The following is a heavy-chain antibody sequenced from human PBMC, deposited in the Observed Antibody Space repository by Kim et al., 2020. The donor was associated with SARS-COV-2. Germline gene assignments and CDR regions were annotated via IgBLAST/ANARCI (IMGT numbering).Heavy chain of an antibody. CDR1: GGSISSYY. D-gene: IGHD6-13*01. J-gene: IGHJ2*01. V-gene: IGHV4-59*01. CDR2: IYYSGST. Sequence: SETLSLTCTVSGGSISSYYWSWIRQPPGKGLEWIGYIYYSGSTNYNPSLKSRVTISVDTSKNQFSLKLSSVTAADTAVYYCARDMYSSRGWYWYFDIWGRGTMVTVSS. CDR3: ARDMYSSRGWYWYFDI.